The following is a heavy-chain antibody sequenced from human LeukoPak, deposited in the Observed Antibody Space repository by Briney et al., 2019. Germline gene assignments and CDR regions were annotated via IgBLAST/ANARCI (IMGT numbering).Heavy chain of an antibody. CDR1: GLTHSHYA. J-gene: IGHJ4*02. V-gene: IGHV3-23*01. CDR2: ISGGGCGT. CDR3: AKRGVVIRVILVGFHKEAYYFDS. D-gene: IGHD3-22*01. Sequence: PGVSLRLSCAVSGLTHSHYAMSGVRQPPGKGLEWVAGISGGGCGTNYSDAVKGRFASSRDNSENALYLQMYNLRVDDTAVYFCAKRGVVIRVILVGFHKEAYYFDSWGQGALVTVSS.